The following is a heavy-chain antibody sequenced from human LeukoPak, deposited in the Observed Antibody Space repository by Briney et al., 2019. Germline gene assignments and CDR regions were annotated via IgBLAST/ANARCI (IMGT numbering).Heavy chain of an antibody. D-gene: IGHD2-8*02. V-gene: IGHV4-59*12. CDR2: IYYSGST. CDR1: GGSISSYY. CDR3: ARSGGYFDY. Sequence: SETLSLTCTVSGGSISSYYWSWIRQPPGKGLEWIGYIYYSGSTNYNPSLKSRVTISVDTSKNQFSLKLSSVTAADTAVYYCARSGGYFDYWGQGTLVTVSS. J-gene: IGHJ4*02.